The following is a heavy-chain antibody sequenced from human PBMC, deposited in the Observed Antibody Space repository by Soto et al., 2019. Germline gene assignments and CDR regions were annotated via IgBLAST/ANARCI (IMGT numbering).Heavy chain of an antibody. Sequence: EVQLLESGGGLVQPGGSLRLSCAASGFTFSNSAMSWVRQAPGKGLEWVSAIFNSGTYYADSVKGRFTISRDTSKNTLFLQMNSLRAEDTAVYYCARRYPYYFDAGGQGTLVTVSS. CDR2: IFNSGT. CDR1: GFTFSNSA. V-gene: IGHV3-23*01. J-gene: IGHJ4*02. CDR3: ARRYPYYFDA. D-gene: IGHD1-20*01.